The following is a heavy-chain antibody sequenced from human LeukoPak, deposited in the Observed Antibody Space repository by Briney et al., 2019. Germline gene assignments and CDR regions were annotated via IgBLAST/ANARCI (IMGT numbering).Heavy chain of an antibody. V-gene: IGHV3-49*04. J-gene: IGHJ5*02. CDR3: TRGGGWFDP. CDR1: GFTFSSYW. CDR2: IRSKAYGGTT. D-gene: IGHD3-10*01. Sequence: GGSLRLSCAASGFTFSSYWMSWVRQAPGKGLEWVGFIRSKAYGGTTEYAASVKGRFTISRDDSKSIAYLQMNSLKTEDTAVYYCTRGGGWFDPWGQGTLVTVSS.